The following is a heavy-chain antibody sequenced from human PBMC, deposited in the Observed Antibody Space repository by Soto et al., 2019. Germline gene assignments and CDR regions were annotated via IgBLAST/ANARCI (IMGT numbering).Heavy chain of an antibody. V-gene: IGHV3-48*03. J-gene: IGHJ6*02. Sequence: GWSVGLCCAASGFTFSSYEINWVRQAPGKEMEWVSYISSSGSTIYYADSVKGRFTIPRDNATNSLYLQMNSLRAEDTAVYYCARVPAMVPPPTGGMDVWDPGTTGTVS. CDR3: ARVPAMVPPPTGGMDV. CDR2: ISSSGSTI. CDR1: GFTFSSYE. D-gene: IGHD3-10*01.